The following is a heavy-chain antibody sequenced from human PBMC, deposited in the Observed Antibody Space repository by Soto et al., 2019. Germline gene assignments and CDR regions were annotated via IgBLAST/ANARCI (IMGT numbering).Heavy chain of an antibody. CDR3: AGAIVDIVATHYYYYGMDV. CDR1: GGTFSSYA. V-gene: IGHV1-69*12. CDR2: IIPIFGTA. Sequence: QVQLVQSGAEVKKPGSSVKVSCKASGGTFSSYAISWVRQAPGQGLEWMGGIIPIFGTANYAQKFQGRVTITADESTSTAYMELSSLRSEDTAVYYCAGAIVDIVATHYYYYGMDVWGQGTTVTVSS. D-gene: IGHD5-12*01. J-gene: IGHJ6*02.